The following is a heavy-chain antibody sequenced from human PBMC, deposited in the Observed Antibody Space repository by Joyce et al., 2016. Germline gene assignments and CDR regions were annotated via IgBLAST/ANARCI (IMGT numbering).Heavy chain of an antibody. CDR2: INPDTGDT. CDR1: GYSFSDSY. CDR3: ARGPMPPYAFDV. Sequence: QVNLVQSGAEVKKPGASVKVSCKASGYSFSDSYLHWVRQAPGQGVQWMGRINPDTGDTIYAQKFQGRVTLTRDTFISTVYMEVSRLRSDDTAVYFCARGPMPPYAFDVWGQGTLVTVST. V-gene: IGHV1-2*06. D-gene: IGHD2-2*01. J-gene: IGHJ3*01.